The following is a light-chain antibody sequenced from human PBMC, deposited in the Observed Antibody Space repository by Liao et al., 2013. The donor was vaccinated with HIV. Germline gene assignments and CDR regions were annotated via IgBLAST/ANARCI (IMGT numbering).Light chain of an antibody. CDR1: TLGHKS. CDR3: QAWDSSTVV. CDR2: QGT. Sequence: SYDLTQPPSVSVSPGQTASITCSGATLGHKSPSWYQQRPGQPPVLVIYQGTKRPSGIPERFSGSNSGNTGTLTISGTQAMDEADYYCQAWDSSTVVFGGGTKLTVL. V-gene: IGLV3-1*01. J-gene: IGLJ2*01.